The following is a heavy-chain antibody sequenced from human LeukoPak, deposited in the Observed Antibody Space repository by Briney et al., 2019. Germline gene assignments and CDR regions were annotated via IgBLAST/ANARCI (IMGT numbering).Heavy chain of an antibody. CDR1: GGSISSYY. CDR2: IYYSGIT. Sequence: PSETLSLTCTVSGGSISSYYWSWLRQPPGKGLEWIGYIYYSGITNFNPSLKSRVTMSVDTSKNQFSLRLNSMTAAVTAVYYCAKGGCSGGACYSGIYYWGQGTLVTVSS. J-gene: IGHJ4*02. CDR3: AKGGCSGGACYSGIYY. V-gene: IGHV4-59*01. D-gene: IGHD2-15*01.